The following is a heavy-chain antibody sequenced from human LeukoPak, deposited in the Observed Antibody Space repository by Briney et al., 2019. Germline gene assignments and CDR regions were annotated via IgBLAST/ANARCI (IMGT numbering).Heavy chain of an antibody. CDR3: ASLYGDYAFGY. J-gene: IGHJ4*02. CDR1: GFTFSSYG. Sequence: GGSLRLSCAASGFTFSSYGMHWVRQAPGKGLEWVAVIWYDGSNKYYADSVKGRFTISRDNSKNTLYLQVNSLRAEDTAVYYCASLYGDYAFGYWGQGTLVTVSS. D-gene: IGHD4-17*01. CDR2: IWYDGSNK. V-gene: IGHV3-33*01.